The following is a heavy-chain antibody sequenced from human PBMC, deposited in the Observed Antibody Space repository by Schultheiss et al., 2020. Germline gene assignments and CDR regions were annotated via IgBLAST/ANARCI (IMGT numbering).Heavy chain of an antibody. D-gene: IGHD4-11*01. CDR3: ARGGTTVNNWFDP. Sequence: GGSLRLSCAASGFTFSSYAMHWVRQAPGKGLEWVAVISYDGSNKYYADSVKGRFTISRDNSKNTLYLQMNSLRAEDTAVYYCARGGTTVNNWFDPWGQGTLVTVSS. J-gene: IGHJ5*02. V-gene: IGHV3-30-3*01. CDR2: ISYDGSNK. CDR1: GFTFSSYA.